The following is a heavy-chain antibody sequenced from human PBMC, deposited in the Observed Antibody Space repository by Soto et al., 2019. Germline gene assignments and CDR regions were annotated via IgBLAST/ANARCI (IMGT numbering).Heavy chain of an antibody. CDR2: ISSSSSYT. CDR1: GFTFSDYY. J-gene: IGHJ5*02. CDR3: ARDGVLRYFDWALGDWFDP. Sequence: PGGSLRLSCAASGFTFSDYYMSWIRQAPGKGLEWVSYISSSSSYTNYADSVKGRSTISRDNAKNSLYLQMNSLRAEDTAVYYCARDGVLRYFDWALGDWFDPWGQGTLVTVS. V-gene: IGHV3-11*06. D-gene: IGHD3-9*01.